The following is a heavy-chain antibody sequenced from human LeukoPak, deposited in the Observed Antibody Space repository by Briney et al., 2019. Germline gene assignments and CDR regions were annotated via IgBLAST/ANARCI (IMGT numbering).Heavy chain of an antibody. CDR3: AKDRITMIVVVTLDAFDI. D-gene: IGHD3-22*01. J-gene: IGHJ3*02. V-gene: IGHV3-23*01. CDR1: GFTFSSYA. CDR2: ISGSGGGT. Sequence: GGSLRLSCAASGFTFSSYAMTWVRQAPGKGLEWVSSISGSGGGTYYADSVKGRFTISRDNSKNTLYLQMNSLRAEDTAVYYCAKDRITMIVVVTLDAFDIWGQGTMVTVSS.